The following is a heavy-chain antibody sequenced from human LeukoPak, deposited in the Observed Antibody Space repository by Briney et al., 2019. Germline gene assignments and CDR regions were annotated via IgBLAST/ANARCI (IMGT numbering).Heavy chain of an antibody. CDR3: ARDNGRSGYFDY. CDR1: GGSISSYY. Sequence: SETLSLTCTVSGGSISSYYWSWIRQPAGKGLEWIGRIYTSGSIKYNPSLKSRVTMSVDTSKNQFSPKLSSVTAADTAVYYCARDNGRSGYFDYWGQGTLVTVSS. D-gene: IGHD4-17*01. J-gene: IGHJ4*02. V-gene: IGHV4-4*07. CDR2: IYTSGSI.